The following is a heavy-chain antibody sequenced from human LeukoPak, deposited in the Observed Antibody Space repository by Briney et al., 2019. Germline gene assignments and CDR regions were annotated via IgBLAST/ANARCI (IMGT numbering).Heavy chain of an antibody. Sequence: PGGSLRLSCAASGFVVSSNYMSWVRQAPGKGLEWVSAIYSGGATYYADSVKGRFIVSRDSSKNTLVLQMNSLRAEDTAVYYCARGGKLLLSEAFDIWGQGTMVTVSS. D-gene: IGHD3-10*01. CDR3: ARGGKLLLSEAFDI. V-gene: IGHV3-53*01. CDR1: GFVVSSNY. CDR2: IYSGGAT. J-gene: IGHJ3*02.